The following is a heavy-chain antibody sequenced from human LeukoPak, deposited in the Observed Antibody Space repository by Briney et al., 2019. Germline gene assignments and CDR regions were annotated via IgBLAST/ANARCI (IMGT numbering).Heavy chain of an antibody. J-gene: IGHJ4*02. D-gene: IGHD3-22*01. V-gene: IGHV3-53*01. CDR1: GFTVSSDY. CDR2: IYSGGST. Sequence: GGSLRLSCAASGFTVSSDYMSWLRQAPGKGLEWVSVIYSGGSTYYADSAKGRFTISRDNSKNTLYLQMNSLRADDTAVYYCARGLYDTSGYYLYHFDYWGQGTLVTVSS. CDR3: ARGLYDTSGYYLYHFDY.